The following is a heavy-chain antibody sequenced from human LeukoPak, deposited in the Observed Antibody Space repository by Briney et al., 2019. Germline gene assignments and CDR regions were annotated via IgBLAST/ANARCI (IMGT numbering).Heavy chain of an antibody. J-gene: IGHJ5*02. Sequence: SETLSLTCTVSGGSISSYYWSWIRQPPGKGLEWIGYIYYSGSTNYNPSLKSRVTISVDTSKNQFSLKLSSVTAADTAVYYCARDLAAYSSRRFDPWGQGTLVTVSS. CDR1: GGSISSYY. V-gene: IGHV4-59*01. CDR2: IYYSGST. CDR3: ARDLAAYSSRRFDP. D-gene: IGHD6-13*01.